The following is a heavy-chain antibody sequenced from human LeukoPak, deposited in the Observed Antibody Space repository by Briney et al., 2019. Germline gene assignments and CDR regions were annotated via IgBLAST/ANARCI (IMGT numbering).Heavy chain of an antibody. Sequence: SGGSLRLSCAASGFTFSSYAMNWVRQAPGKGLEWVSGISGSGDSTYYTDSVKGRFTISRDNAKNSLYLQMNSLRAEDTAVYYCARAGGLYCSSTSCYPYYFDYWGQGTLVTVSS. J-gene: IGHJ4*02. CDR1: GFTFSSYA. V-gene: IGHV3-23*01. CDR2: ISGSGDST. D-gene: IGHD2-2*01. CDR3: ARAGGLYCSSTSCYPYYFDY.